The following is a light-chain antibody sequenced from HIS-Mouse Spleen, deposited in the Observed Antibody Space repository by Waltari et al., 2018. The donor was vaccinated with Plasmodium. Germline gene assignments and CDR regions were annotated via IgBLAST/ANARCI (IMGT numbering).Light chain of an antibody. J-gene: IGKJ1*01. CDR1: QCISSY. V-gene: IGKV1D-8*02. Sequence: AIWMTQSPSLLSASTGDRVTISCRMSQCISSYLAWYQQKPGKATELLIYAASTLQSGVPPRFSGSGSGTDFTLTISCLQSEDFATYYCQQYYSFPRTFGQGTKVEIK. CDR3: QQYYSFPRT. CDR2: AAS.